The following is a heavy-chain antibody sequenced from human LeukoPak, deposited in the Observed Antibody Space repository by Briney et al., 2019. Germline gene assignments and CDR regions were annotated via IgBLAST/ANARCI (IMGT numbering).Heavy chain of an antibody. CDR3: ARGGASELYYFDS. J-gene: IGHJ4*02. D-gene: IGHD2-15*01. Sequence: GGSLRLSCAASGFTFSSYWMSWVRQAPGKGLECVSVIYNGGNTYYADSVKGRFTISRDNSKNTLYLQMNSLRAEDTAVYYCARGGASELYYFDSWGQGTLVTVSS. CDR1: GFTFSSYW. CDR2: IYNGGNT. V-gene: IGHV3-53*01.